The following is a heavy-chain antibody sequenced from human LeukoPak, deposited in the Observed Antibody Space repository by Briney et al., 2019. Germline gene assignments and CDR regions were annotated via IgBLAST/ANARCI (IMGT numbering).Heavy chain of an antibody. V-gene: IGHV3-15*05. J-gene: IGHJ4*02. D-gene: IGHD4-23*01. CDR3: TSSGSRWDYFDF. CDR1: GFPFTTAW. CDR2: IKTKVDGGTT. Sequence: PGESLTLSCAASGFPFTTAWMTWVRQAPGKGLDWVGQIKTKVDGGTTDYAAPVTGRLTISREDSKNTLYLQMNSLKTEDTAVYYCTSSGSRWDYFDFWGQGTLATVSS.